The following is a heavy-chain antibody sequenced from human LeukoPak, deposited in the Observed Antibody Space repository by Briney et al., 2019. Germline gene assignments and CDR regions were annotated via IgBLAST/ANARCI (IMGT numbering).Heavy chain of an antibody. CDR1: GGSISSNNW. CDR2: IYHDGST. J-gene: IGHJ4*02. CDR3: ASLGGFGELYFDY. D-gene: IGHD3-10*01. V-gene: IGHV4-4*02. Sequence: SETLSLTCAVSGGSISSNNWWIWVRQSPEKGLEWIGEIYHDGSTYYNPSLKSRVTISVDTSKNHFSLKLSSVTAADTAVYYCASLGGFGELYFDYWGQGTLVTVSS.